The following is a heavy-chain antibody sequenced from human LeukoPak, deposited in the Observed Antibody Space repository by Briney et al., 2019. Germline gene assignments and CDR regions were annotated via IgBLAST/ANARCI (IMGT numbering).Heavy chain of an antibody. J-gene: IGHJ4*02. CDR2: INSDGINT. D-gene: IGHD1-26*01. CDR3: AKDKVAGATTSPQFDY. CDR1: GFTFSNYW. Sequence: GGSLRLSCAASGFTFSNYWMHWVRHAPGKGLVWVSRINSDGINTSYADSVKGRFTISRDNAKNSLYLQMDSLRAEDTALYYCAKDKVAGATTSPQFDYWGQGTLVTVSS. V-gene: IGHV3-74*01.